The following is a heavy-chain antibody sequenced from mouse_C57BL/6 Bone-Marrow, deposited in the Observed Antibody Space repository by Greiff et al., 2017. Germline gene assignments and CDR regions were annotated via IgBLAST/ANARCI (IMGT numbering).Heavy chain of an antibody. CDR2: ISYHGSN. CDR3: ARGGGNGWCAY. V-gene: IGHV3-6*01. D-gene: IGHD2-1*01. J-gene: IGHJ3*01. CDR1: GYSITSGYY. Sequence: EVKLEESGPGLVQPSQSLSLTCSVTGYSITSGYYWNWIRQFPGNKLECMGYISYHGSNNSNPSLKNPISITRDTSKNQFFLKLNSVTTEDTATYYCARGGGNGWCAYGGQGTLVTVSA.